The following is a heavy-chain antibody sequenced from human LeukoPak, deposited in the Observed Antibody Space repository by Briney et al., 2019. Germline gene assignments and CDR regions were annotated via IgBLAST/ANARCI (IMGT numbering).Heavy chain of an antibody. V-gene: IGHV1-46*03. CDR1: GYTFTSYY. Sequence: ASVKASCKASGYTFTSYYMHWVRQAPGQGLEWMGIINPSGGSTSYAQKFQGRVTMTRDTSTSTAYMELSSLRSEDTAVYYCARDLCSTSCYTNAFDIWGQGTMVTVTS. CDR3: ARDLCSTSCYTNAFDI. D-gene: IGHD2-2*02. J-gene: IGHJ3*02. CDR2: INPSGGST.